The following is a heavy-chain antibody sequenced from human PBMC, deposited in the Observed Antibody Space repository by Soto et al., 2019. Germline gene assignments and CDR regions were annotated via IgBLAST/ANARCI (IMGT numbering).Heavy chain of an antibody. CDR1: GGSISSSNW. Sequence: QVQLQESGPGLVKPSGTLSLTCAVSGGSISSSNWWSWVRQSPGKGLEWIGEIYHSRSTNYNASLLSRVTVSVDKEKKEYSQKLSSLTAAHSDVYYCEKDAAVCGYWYFDLWGRGTLVTVSS. CDR3: EKDAAVCGYWYFDL. J-gene: IGHJ2*01. CDR2: IYHSRST. V-gene: IGHV4-4*02. D-gene: IGHD6-13*01.